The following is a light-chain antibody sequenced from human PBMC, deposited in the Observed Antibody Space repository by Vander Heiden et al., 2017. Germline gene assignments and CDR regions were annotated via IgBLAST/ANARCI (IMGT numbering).Light chain of an antibody. V-gene: IGKV4-1*01. CDR2: WVS. Sequence: VVTPSPAPLAVALGEQATTNSSSCPHVFYRTNNGHSLAWYQQKPGQPPKLLIYWVSTRKSGVADRFSGSGPGTDFTLTISSLQAEDVAVYYCQQYYSTPFTFGPGTKVDIK. J-gene: IGKJ3*01. CDR3: QQYYSTPFT. CDR1: PHVFYRTNNGHS.